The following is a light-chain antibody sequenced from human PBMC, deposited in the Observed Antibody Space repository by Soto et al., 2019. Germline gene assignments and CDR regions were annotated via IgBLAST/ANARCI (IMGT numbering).Light chain of an antibody. CDR1: SANIGKSY. CDR2: DNN. J-gene: IGLJ3*02. V-gene: IGLV1-51*01. CDR3: STWDTNLKVVV. Sequence: QSVLTQPPSVSAAPGQKVTISCSGSSANIGKSYVSWYQQFPTTAPKVLIYDNNQRPSGISDRFSASKSATSATLDITGVQTGDEADYYCSTWDTNLKVVVFGGVTKLTVL.